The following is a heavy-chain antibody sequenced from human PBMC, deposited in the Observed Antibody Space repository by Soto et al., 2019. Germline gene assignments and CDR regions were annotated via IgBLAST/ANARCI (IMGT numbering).Heavy chain of an antibody. D-gene: IGHD3-10*01. CDR2: INPNSGGT. J-gene: IGHJ5*02. Sequence: ASVKVSCKASGYTFTGYYMHWVRQAPGQGLEWMGWINPNSGGTNYAQKFQGWVTMTRDTSISTAYMELSRLRSDDTAVYYCARAARITMVRGVKRGGFTNWFDPWGQGTLVTVSS. V-gene: IGHV1-2*04. CDR1: GYTFTGYY. CDR3: ARAARITMVRGVKRGGFTNWFDP.